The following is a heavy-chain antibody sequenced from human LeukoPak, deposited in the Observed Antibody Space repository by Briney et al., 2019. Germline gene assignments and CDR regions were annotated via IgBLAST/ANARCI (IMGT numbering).Heavy chain of an antibody. J-gene: IGHJ4*02. CDR1: GGSFSGYY. CDR3: ARVKYSSSRPLDY. Sequence: PSETLSLTCAVYGGSFSGYYWSWIRQPPGKGLEWIGEINHSGSTNYNPSLKSRVTISVDTSKNQFSLKLSSVTAADTAVYYCARVKYSSSRPLDYWGQGTLVTVSS. D-gene: IGHD6-6*01. V-gene: IGHV4-34*01. CDR2: INHSGST.